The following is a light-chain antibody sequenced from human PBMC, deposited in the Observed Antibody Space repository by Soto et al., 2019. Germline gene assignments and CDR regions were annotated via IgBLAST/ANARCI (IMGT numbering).Light chain of an antibody. CDR3: QQYDNRLT. V-gene: IGKV1-33*01. J-gene: IGKJ4*01. CDR2: DAS. Sequence: DIQMTQSPSSLSASVGDRVTITCQASQDIRNFLNWYQQKPGKAPKLLIYDASNLETGVPSRFSGSGSGTDFTFTISSLHPEDIGTYYCQQYDNRLTFGGGTKVQIK. CDR1: QDIRNF.